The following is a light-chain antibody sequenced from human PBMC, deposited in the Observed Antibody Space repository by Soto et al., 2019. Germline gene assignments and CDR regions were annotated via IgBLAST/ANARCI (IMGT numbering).Light chain of an antibody. CDR2: DAS. J-gene: IGKJ4*01. V-gene: IGKV3-11*01. Sequence: VLTQSPATLSLSPGERVTLSCRASQTVGSYLAWYQQKRGQAPRLLIYDASNRATGIPGRFTGSGSGTDFSLTISSLEPEDFAVYYCQQRSTWPLTFGGGTKVDIK. CDR3: QQRSTWPLT. CDR1: QTVGSY.